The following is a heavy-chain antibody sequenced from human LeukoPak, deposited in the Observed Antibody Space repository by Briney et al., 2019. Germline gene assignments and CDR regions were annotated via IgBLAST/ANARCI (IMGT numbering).Heavy chain of an antibody. CDR1: GFTFSSYS. CDR2: IKSKTDGGTT. J-gene: IGHJ4*02. Sequence: GGSLRLSCAASGFTFSSYSMNWVRQAPGKGLEWVGRIKSKTDGGTTDYAAPVKGRFTISRDDSKNTLYLQMNSLKTEDTAVYYCTTRSGYSNFDYWGQGTLVTVSS. CDR3: TTRSGYSNFDY. V-gene: IGHV3-15*01. D-gene: IGHD3-3*01.